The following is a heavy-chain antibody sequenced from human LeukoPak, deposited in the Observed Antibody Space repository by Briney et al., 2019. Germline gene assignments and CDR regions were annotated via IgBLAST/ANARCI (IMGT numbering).Heavy chain of an antibody. D-gene: IGHD4-17*01. V-gene: IGHV3-11*05. CDR2: ISSSSSYT. Sequence: PGGSLRLSCAASGFTFSDYYMSWIRQAPGKGLEWVPYISSSSSYTNYADSVKGRFTISRDNAKNSLYLQMNSLRAEDTAVYYCARVNGDSPWFNPWGQGTLVTVSS. J-gene: IGHJ5*02. CDR3: ARVNGDSPWFNP. CDR1: GFTFSDYY.